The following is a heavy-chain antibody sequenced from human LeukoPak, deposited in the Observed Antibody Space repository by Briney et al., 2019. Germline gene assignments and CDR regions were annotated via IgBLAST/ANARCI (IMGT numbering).Heavy chain of an antibody. V-gene: IGHV1-18*01. CDR1: GYTFTSYG. CDR3: ARGPYSSSWYGGSVNNWFDP. Sequence: ASVKVSRKASGYTFTSYGISWVRQAPGQGLEWMGWISAYNGNTNYAQKLQGRVTMTTDTSTSTAYMELRSLRSDDTAVYYCARGPYSSSWYGGSVNNWFDPWGQGTLVTVSS. D-gene: IGHD6-13*01. CDR2: ISAYNGNT. J-gene: IGHJ5*02.